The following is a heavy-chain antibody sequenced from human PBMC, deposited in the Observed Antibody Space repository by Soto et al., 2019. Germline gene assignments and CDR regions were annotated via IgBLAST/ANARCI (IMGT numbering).Heavy chain of an antibody. V-gene: IGHV1-24*01. CDR3: ATIGYCSSTSCYYYFDY. CDR1: GYTLTELS. J-gene: IGHJ4*02. Sequence: ASVKVSCKVSGYTLTELSMHWVRQAPGKGLEWMGGFDPEDGETIYAQKFQGRVTMTEDTSTDTAYMELSSLRSEDTAVYYCATIGYCSSTSCYYYFDYWGKGTLVTVSS. D-gene: IGHD2-2*01. CDR2: FDPEDGET.